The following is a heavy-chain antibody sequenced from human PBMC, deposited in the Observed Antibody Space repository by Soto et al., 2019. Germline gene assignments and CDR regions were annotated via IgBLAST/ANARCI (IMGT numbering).Heavy chain of an antibody. J-gene: IGHJ6*02. CDR2: IYPGDSDT. V-gene: IGHV5-51*01. D-gene: IGHD6-6*01. CDR3: ARPSYSSSRYYGMDV. Sequence: PGESLKISCKGSGYSFTSYWIGWVRQMPGKGLEWMGIIYPGDSDTRYSPSFEGQVTISADKSITTAYLQWSSLKASDTAMYYCARPSYSSSRYYGMDVWGQGTTVTAP. CDR1: GYSFTSYW.